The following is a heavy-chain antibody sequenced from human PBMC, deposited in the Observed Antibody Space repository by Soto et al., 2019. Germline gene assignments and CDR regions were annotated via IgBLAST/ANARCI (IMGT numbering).Heavy chain of an antibody. CDR1: GFTVSSDY. CDR2: VYSGGTT. D-gene: IGHD5-18*01. V-gene: IGHV3-66*01. CDR3: ARDPGYRNGMDV. J-gene: IGHJ6*02. Sequence: EVQLVESGGGLVQPGGSLRLSCAASGFTVSSDYMTWVRQAPGKGLEWLSTVYSGGTTYYADSVKGRFMISRDNSKNTLFLQMNNLRVEDTAMYYCARDPGYRNGMDVWGQGTTVTVSS.